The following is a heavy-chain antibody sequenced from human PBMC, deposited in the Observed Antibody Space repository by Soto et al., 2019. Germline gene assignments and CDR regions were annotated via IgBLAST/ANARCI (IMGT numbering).Heavy chain of an antibody. CDR2: LSTSGNT. J-gene: IGHJ4*02. V-gene: IGHV4-4*07. D-gene: IGHD6-6*01. Sequence: QVQLQESGPGLVKPSETLSLTCTVSGVSISNYYWSWIRQPAGKGLEGIGRLSTSGNTNYSPSHKSRVTMSLDTSKIQFSRMLNSVTAAGTAVYYCRRDFDYWGQGTLITVSS. CDR1: GVSISNYY. CDR3: RRDFDY.